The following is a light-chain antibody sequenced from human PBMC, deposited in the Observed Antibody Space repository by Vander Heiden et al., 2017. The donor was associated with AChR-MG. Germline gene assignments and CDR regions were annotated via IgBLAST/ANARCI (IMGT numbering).Light chain of an antibody. J-gene: IGLJ2*01. V-gene: IGLV3-1*01. Sequence: SYDLTQPPSVSVSPGQTASITCSGVKLGDKFVSWYQQRPGQSPFLIIYQDTKRPSGIPERFSGSNSGNTASLTISGTQAMDEAAYYCQAWGSSTVVFGGGTKLTVL. CDR3: QAWGSSTVV. CDR2: QDT. CDR1: KLGDKF.